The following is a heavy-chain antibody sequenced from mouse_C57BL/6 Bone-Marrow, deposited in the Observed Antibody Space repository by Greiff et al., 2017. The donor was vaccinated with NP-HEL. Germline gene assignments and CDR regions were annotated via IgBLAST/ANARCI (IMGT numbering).Heavy chain of an antibody. V-gene: IGHV1-82*01. CDR1: GYAFSSSW. CDR2: IYPGDGDT. D-gene: IGHD3-2*02. Sequence: VQLQQPGPELVKPGASVKISCKASGYAFSSSWMNWVKQRPGKGLEWIGRIYPGDGDTNYNGKFKGKATLTADKSSSTAYMQLSSLTSEDSAVYFCARRQLRLPYYFDYWGQGTTLTVSS. CDR3: ARRQLRLPYYFDY. J-gene: IGHJ2*01.